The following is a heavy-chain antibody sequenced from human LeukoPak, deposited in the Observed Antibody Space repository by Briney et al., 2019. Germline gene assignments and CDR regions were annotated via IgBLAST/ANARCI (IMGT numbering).Heavy chain of an antibody. J-gene: IGHJ5*02. V-gene: IGHV4-59*01. CDR1: GGSISSYY. Sequence: PSETLSLTCTVSGGSISSYYWSWIRQPPGKGLEWIGYIYYSGSTNYNPSLKSRVTISVDTSKNQFSLKLSSVTAADTAVYYCARDGAAAGWFDPWGQGTLVTVSS. D-gene: IGHD6-13*01. CDR2: IYYSGST. CDR3: ARDGAAAGWFDP.